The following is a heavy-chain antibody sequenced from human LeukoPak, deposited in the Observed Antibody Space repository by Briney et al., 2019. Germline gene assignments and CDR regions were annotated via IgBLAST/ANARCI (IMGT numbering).Heavy chain of an antibody. CDR3: ARDLGMGLYYYYYMDV. V-gene: IGHV1-2*02. J-gene: IGHJ6*03. CDR1: GYTFTGYY. CDR2: INPNSGGT. D-gene: IGHD1-26*01. Sequence: ASVKVSCKASGYTFTGYYMHWVRQAPGQGLEWMGWINPNSGGTNYAQKFQGRVTMTRDTSISTAYMELSRLRSDDTAVYYCARDLGMGLYYYYYMDVWGKGTTVTISS.